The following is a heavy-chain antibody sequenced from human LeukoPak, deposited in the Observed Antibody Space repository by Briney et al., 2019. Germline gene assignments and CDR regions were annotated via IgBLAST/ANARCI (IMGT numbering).Heavy chain of an antibody. CDR1: GGSFSGYQ. V-gene: IGHV4-34*01. CDR2: IDHSESI. J-gene: IGHJ4*02. CDR3: ARLNLLGYCTHDVCPGGGLPFDY. Sequence: SSETLSLTCAVYGGSFSGYQWSWIRQSPGKGLEWIGEIDHSESINYNPSLMNRVTISIDTSKNQFSLKLSSVTAADTAVYYCARLNLLGYCTHDVCPGGGLPFDYWGQGTLVTVSS. D-gene: IGHD2-8*01.